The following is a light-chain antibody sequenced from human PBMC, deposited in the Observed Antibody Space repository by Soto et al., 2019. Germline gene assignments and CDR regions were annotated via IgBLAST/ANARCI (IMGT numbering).Light chain of an antibody. J-gene: IGKJ1*01. Sequence: IQLTQSPSSVSASVGDRVTISCRASQDISSWLAWYQQKPGKAPKPLIYATSSLQGGVPSRVSGSRSGTSFTFTISGLQAEDFATYYCQEAHGFPWTFGQGTRV. V-gene: IGKV1-12*01. CDR1: QDISSW. CDR3: QEAHGFPWT. CDR2: ATS.